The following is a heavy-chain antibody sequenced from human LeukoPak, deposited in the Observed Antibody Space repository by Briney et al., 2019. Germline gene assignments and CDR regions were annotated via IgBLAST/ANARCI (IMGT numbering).Heavy chain of an antibody. D-gene: IGHD1-7*01. J-gene: IGHJ4*02. V-gene: IGHV3-48*04. CDR1: GFPLSSYS. CDR2: FSGSSSTI. Sequence: GGSLRLSCAVSGFPLSSYSINWVRQAPGKGLEWVSYFSGSSSTIYYADSVKGRFTISRDNAKNSLYLQMNSLRAEDTAVYYCARGSTFNWNYHGFDYWGQGTLVTVSS. CDR3: ARGSTFNWNYHGFDY.